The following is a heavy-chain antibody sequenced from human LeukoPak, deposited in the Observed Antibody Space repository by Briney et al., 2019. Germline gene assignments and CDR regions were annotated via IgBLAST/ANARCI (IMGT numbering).Heavy chain of an antibody. V-gene: IGHV3-66*01. CDR3: ARDGSSGWYRGVY. J-gene: IGHJ4*02. CDR2: IYSGGST. D-gene: IGHD6-19*01. Sequence: GGSLRLSCAASGFTVSSNYMSWVRQAPGKGLEWVSVIYSGGSTYYADSVKGRFTISRDNSKNTLYLQMNSLRAEDTAVYYCARDGSSGWYRGVYWGQGTLVTVSS. CDR1: GFTVSSNY.